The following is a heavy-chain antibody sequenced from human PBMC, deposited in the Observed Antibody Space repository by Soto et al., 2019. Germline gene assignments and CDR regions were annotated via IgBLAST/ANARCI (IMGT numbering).Heavy chain of an antibody. CDR2: NSGYNGDT. CDR1: GYTFTNYG. D-gene: IGHD1-26*01. V-gene: IGHV1-18*04. J-gene: IGHJ6*02. CDR3: ARDRREIRTGLYNALDV. Sequence: ASVKVSCKASGYTFTNYGISWVRQAPAQGLEGMGWNSGYNGDTNYAQKYQGRVTMTTDTSTSTAYMELRSLRSDDTAVYYCARDRREIRTGLYNALDVWGQGTTVTVSS.